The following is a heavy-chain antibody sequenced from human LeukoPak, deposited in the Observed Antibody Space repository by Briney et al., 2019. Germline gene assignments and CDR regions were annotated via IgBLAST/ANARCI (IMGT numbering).Heavy chain of an antibody. CDR3: ARYRYCSGGSCYPPRYYFDY. CDR1: GYTFTSYY. V-gene: IGHV1-46*01. Sequence: ASVKVSCKASGYTFTSYYMHWVRQAPGQGLEWMGIINPSGGSTSYAQKFQGRVTMTRDTSTSTAYMELSSLRSEDTAVYYCARYRYCSGGSCYPPRYYFDYWGQGTLVTVSS. D-gene: IGHD2-15*01. CDR2: INPSGGST. J-gene: IGHJ4*02.